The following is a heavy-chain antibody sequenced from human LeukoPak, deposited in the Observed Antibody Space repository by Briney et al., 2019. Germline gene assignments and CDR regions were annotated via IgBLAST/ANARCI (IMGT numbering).Heavy chain of an antibody. J-gene: IGHJ4*02. D-gene: IGHD3-10*01. Sequence: GRSRRLSCAASGFTFSSYGMHWVRQAPGKGLEWVAVIWYDGSNKYYADSVKGRFTISRDNSKNTLYLQMNSLRAEDTAVYYCAKASGSYYHHHFDYWGQGTLVTVSS. CDR2: IWYDGSNK. CDR1: GFTFSSYG. CDR3: AKASGSYYHHHFDY. V-gene: IGHV3-33*06.